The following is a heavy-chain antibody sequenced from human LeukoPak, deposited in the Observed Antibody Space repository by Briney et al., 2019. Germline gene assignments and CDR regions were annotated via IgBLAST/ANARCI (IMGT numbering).Heavy chain of an antibody. CDR1: GGSISSYY. J-gene: IGHJ4*02. CDR3: ARMSPSDSSGYQNYFDY. V-gene: IGHV4-4*07. D-gene: IGHD3-22*01. Sequence: SETLSLTCTVSGGSISSYYWSWIRQPAGKGLEWIGRIYTSGSTNYNPSLKSRVTMSVDTSKNQFSLKLSSVTAADTAVYYCARMSPSDSSGYQNYFDYWGQGTLVTVSS. CDR2: IYTSGST.